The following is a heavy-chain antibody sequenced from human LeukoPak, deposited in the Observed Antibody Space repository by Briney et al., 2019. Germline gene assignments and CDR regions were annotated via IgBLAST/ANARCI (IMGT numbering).Heavy chain of an antibody. CDR2: IYYSGST. CDR3: ARDVVVTSSPDAFDI. D-gene: IGHD2-21*02. Sequence: SETLSLTCTVSGASISSGGYYWSWIRQHPGKGLECIGYIYYSGSTYYNPSLKSRITISLGASKNQFSLKLSSVTAADTAVYYCARDVVVTSSPDAFDIWGQGTMVTVSS. CDR1: GASISSGGYY. J-gene: IGHJ3*02. V-gene: IGHV4-31*03.